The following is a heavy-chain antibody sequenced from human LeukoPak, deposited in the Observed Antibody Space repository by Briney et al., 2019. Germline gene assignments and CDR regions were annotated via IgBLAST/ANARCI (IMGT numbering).Heavy chain of an antibody. CDR1: GGSISSYY. V-gene: IGHV4-34*01. J-gene: IGHJ5*02. D-gene: IGHD6-19*01. Sequence: PSETLSLTCTVSGGSISSYYWSWIRQPPGKGLEWIGEINHSGSTNYNPSLKSRVTISVDTSKNHFSLNLNSVTAADTAVYYCARASSGWANWFDPWGQGTLVTVSS. CDR3: ARASSGWANWFDP. CDR2: INHSGST.